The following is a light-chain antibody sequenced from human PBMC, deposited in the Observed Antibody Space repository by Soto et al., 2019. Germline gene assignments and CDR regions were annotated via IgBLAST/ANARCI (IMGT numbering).Light chain of an antibody. J-gene: IGKJ3*01. CDR1: QSVSSNS. Sequence: VLTQSPGTLSLYPGERATLSCRASQSVSSNSLAWYQQKPGQAPRLLIYGASSRATGIPDRFSGSGSGTDFTLTISRLEPEDFAVYYCQQYGSSPHTFGPGTKVDIK. CDR2: GAS. V-gene: IGKV3-20*01. CDR3: QQYGSSPHT.